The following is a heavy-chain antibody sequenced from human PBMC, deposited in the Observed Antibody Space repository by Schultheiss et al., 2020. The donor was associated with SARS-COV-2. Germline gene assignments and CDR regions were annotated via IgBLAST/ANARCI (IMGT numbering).Heavy chain of an antibody. CDR3: ARDSDTTIFGVVINYYYYYGMDV. CDR2: ISSSGSTI. D-gene: IGHD3-3*01. CDR1: GFTFSSYA. J-gene: IGHJ6*02. V-gene: IGHV3-48*04. Sequence: GESLKISCAASGFTFSSYAMSWVRQAPGKGLEWVSYISSSGSTIYYADSVKGRFTISRDNAKNSLYLQMNSLRAEDTAVYYCARDSDTTIFGVVINYYYYYGMDVWGQGTTVTVSS.